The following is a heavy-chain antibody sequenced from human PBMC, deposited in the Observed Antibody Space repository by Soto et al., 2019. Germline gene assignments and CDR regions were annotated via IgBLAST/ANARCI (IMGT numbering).Heavy chain of an antibody. J-gene: IGHJ3*02. CDR1: GFSLSTYGVS. CDR2: IYWDDDK. Sequence: QITLKESGPTLVKPTQTLTLTCTFSGFSLSTYGVSVGWIRQPPGKALDWLALIYWDDDKRYSPSQKNRLTVTKDTSKNQLVLTMTNMDPVDTATYYCAHSSGSDGFDIWGQGKKVTVSS. V-gene: IGHV2-5*02. D-gene: IGHD5-12*01. CDR3: AHSSGSDGFDI.